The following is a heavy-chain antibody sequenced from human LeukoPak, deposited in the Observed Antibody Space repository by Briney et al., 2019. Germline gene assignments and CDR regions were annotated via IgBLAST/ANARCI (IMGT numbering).Heavy chain of an antibody. J-gene: IGHJ4*02. D-gene: IGHD6-13*01. CDR2: IYYSGST. V-gene: IGHV4-31*03. CDR1: GGSISSGGYY. CDR3: ARALSPSSSWSPYFDY. Sequence: SETLSLTCTVSGGSISSGGYYWSWIRQHPGKGLEWIGYIYYSGSTYYNPSLKSRVTISVDTSKNQFSLKLSSVTAADTAVYYCARALSPSSSWSPYFDYWGQGTLVTVPS.